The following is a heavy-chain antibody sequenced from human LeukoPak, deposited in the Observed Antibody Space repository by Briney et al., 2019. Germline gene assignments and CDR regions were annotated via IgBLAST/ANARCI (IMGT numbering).Heavy chain of an antibody. CDR2: IWFDGSNK. D-gene: IGHD1-1*01. CDR3: VRDPSGSGFAFDS. V-gene: IGHV3-33*01. CDR1: GFIFSNDA. J-gene: IGHJ4*02. Sequence: PGGSLRLSCAASGFIFSNDAMHWASQAQGKGLEWVAFIWFDGSNKHYADSVKGRFTISRDNSEDTLYLQMNSLRAEDTAVYYCVRDPSGSGFAFDSWGQGALVTVSS.